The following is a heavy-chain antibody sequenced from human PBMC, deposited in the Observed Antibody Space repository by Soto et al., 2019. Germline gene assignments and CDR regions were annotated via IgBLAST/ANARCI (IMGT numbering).Heavy chain of an antibody. Sequence: EVQLLESGGGLVQPGGSLRLSCAASGFTFSSYAMSWVRQAPGKGLEWVSAISGSGGSTYYADSVKGRFTITRDNSKNPRHRQRDGRRAEERPEADGAKEDGDDNVFDYGGQGTLVSVSS. CDR2: ISGSGGST. CDR3: AKEDGDDNVFDY. D-gene: IGHD4-17*01. CDR1: GFTFSSYA. J-gene: IGHJ4*02. V-gene: IGHV3-23*01.